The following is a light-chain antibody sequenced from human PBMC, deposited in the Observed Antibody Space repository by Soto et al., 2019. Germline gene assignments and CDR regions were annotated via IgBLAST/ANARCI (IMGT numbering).Light chain of an antibody. J-gene: IGKJ4*01. Sequence: EVVLTQSPGTLSLSPGERATLSCRASQSVSSNYLAWYQQKPGQAPRLLIYGVSTRATGIPDRFSGSGSGTDFSLTISRLEPEDFAMYYCQQYFTSPLTFGGGTKLEIK. V-gene: IGKV3-20*01. CDR2: GVS. CDR3: QQYFTSPLT. CDR1: QSVSSNY.